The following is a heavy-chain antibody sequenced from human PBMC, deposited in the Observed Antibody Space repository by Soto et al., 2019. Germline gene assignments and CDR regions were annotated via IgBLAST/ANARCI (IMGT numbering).Heavy chain of an antibody. CDR1: GFTFSSYA. D-gene: IGHD2-2*01. CDR3: AKDSLQDPYAQGALDY. V-gene: IGHV3-23*01. CDR2: ISGSGGST. Sequence: EVQLLESGGGLVQPGGSLRLSCAASGFTFSSYAMSCVRQAPGKGLEWVSAISGSGGSTYYADSVKGRFTISRDNSKNTLYVEMNSLSAEDTAVYYCAKDSLQDPYAQGALDYWGQGTLVTVFS. J-gene: IGHJ4*02.